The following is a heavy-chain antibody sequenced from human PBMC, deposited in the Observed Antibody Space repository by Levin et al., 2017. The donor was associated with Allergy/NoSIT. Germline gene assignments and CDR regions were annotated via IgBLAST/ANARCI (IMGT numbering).Heavy chain of an antibody. J-gene: IGHJ4*02. V-gene: IGHV1-69*02. CDR2: IIPILGIA. CDR3: ARGMGDYQFDY. D-gene: IGHD4-17*01. CDR1: GGTFSSYT. Sequence: SVKVSCKASGGTFSSYTISWVRQAPGQGLEWMGRIIPILGIANYAQKFQGRVTITADKSTSTAYMELSSLRSEDTAVYYCARGMGDYQFDYWGQGTLVTVSS.